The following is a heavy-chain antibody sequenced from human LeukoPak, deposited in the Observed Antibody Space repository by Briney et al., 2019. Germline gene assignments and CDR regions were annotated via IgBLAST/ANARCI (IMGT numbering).Heavy chain of an antibody. V-gene: IGHV3-48*03. J-gene: IGHJ6*02. CDR1: GFTFSSYE. Sequence: PGGSLTLSCAASGFTFSSYEMSWVRQAPGKGLEWVSLPRGSGDIICYADSVKGRFTISRDNAKQSLYLQMNSLRAEDTAVYYCAGRPGYGYGMDVWGQGTTVAVSS. CDR3: AGRPGYGYGMDV. CDR2: PRGSGDII. D-gene: IGHD5-18*01.